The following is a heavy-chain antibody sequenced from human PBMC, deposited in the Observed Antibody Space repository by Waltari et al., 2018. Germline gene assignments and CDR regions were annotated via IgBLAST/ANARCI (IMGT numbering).Heavy chain of an antibody. Sequence: EVQLVESGGGLVQPGGSLRLSCEASGFTFSGHWMHWVRQAPGKGLVWVSQIKSDGTYTNPADPVKGRFTISRDNAKNTLYLQMNDLRAEDTAVYYCARETLRSFDPWGQGTLVTVSS. D-gene: IGHD5-12*01. CDR3: ARETLRSFDP. V-gene: IGHV3-74*01. CDR1: GFTFSGHW. J-gene: IGHJ5*02. CDR2: IKSDGTYT.